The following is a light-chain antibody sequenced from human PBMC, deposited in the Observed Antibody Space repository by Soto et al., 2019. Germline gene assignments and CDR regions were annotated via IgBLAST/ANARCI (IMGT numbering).Light chain of an antibody. V-gene: IGLV1-44*01. Sequence: QSVLTQPPSASGTPGQRITISCSGSRSNIETNALNWYLQLPGTAPRLLIYGDHTRPSGVLDRCSGSKSGTSGALAISGLQSEDEADYFCATWDEGLNVWVFGGGTKLTVL. J-gene: IGLJ3*02. CDR3: ATWDEGLNVWV. CDR2: GDH. CDR1: RSNIETNA.